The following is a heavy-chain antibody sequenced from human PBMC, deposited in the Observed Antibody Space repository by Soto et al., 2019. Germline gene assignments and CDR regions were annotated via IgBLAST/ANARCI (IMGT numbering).Heavy chain of an antibody. V-gene: IGHV4-34*01. CDR1: GGSFSGYY. CDR2: INHSGST. Sequence: SETLSLTCAVYGGSFSGYYWSWIRQPPGKGLEWIGEINHSGSTNYNPSLKSRVTISKDTSKNQFSLKLSSVTAADTAVYYCGRGKGVVVAATRMYAFDIWGQGTMVTVSS. J-gene: IGHJ3*02. D-gene: IGHD2-15*01. CDR3: GRGKGVVVAATRMYAFDI.